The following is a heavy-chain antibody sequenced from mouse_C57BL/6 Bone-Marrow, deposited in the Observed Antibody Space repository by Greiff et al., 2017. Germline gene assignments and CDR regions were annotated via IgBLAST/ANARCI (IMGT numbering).Heavy chain of an antibody. CDR3: ARGGIYYDYGGFAY. V-gene: IGHV1-63*01. Sequence: QVQLQQSGAELVRPGTSVKMSCKASGYTFTNYWIGWAKQRPGHGLEWIGDISPGGGYTNYTEKFKGKATLTADKSSSTACMQVSGLTSEDSAIYYCARGGIYYDYGGFAYWGQGTLVTVSA. J-gene: IGHJ3*01. D-gene: IGHD2-4*01. CDR2: ISPGGGYT. CDR1: GYTFTNYW.